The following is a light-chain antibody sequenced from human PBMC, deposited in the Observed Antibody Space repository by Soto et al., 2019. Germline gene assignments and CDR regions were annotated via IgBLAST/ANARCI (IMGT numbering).Light chain of an antibody. V-gene: IGKV1-5*02. Sequence: IQMTQPTSSLSVSVGHRVTMICRASETISTFLNWYQVKTGKAPKLLIYAASTLQDGVPSRFSGSGYGTDFNLTINSLQTDDFATYYCQQYNTYSEAFGQGTNVDIK. CDR2: AAS. J-gene: IGKJ1*01. CDR3: QQYNTYSEA. CDR1: ETISTF.